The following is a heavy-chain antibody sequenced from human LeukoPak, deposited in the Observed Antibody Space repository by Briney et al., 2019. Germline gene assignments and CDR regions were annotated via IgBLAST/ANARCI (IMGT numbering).Heavy chain of an antibody. CDR2: ISGSRSDT. CDR1: EFTFSSYA. Sequence: GGSLRLSCAASEFTFSSYAMSWVRQAPGRGLEWVASISGSRSDTYYADSVKGRFTISRDNSKNTLYLQMSTLRAEDTAVYYCAKSSGDCSSTSCYDRGGFYYYGMDVWGQGTTVTVSS. D-gene: IGHD2-2*01. J-gene: IGHJ6*02. V-gene: IGHV3-23*01. CDR3: AKSSGDCSSTSCYDRGGFYYYGMDV.